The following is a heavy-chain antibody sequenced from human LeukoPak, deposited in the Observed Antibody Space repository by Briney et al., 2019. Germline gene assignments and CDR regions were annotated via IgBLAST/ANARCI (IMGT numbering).Heavy chain of an antibody. J-gene: IGHJ3*01. Sequence: SETLSLFCDVSGYSISSGYYWGWIRQSPGEGLEWIATIFHSGSIYYNPSLKGRVTLSVDTSKNQFTLKLNSVTAADTAMYYCARMGVSYYYDSSTYFPTAFDVWGQGTMVSVSS. CDR3: ARMGVSYYYDSSTYFPTAFDV. V-gene: IGHV4-38-2*01. D-gene: IGHD3-22*01. CDR1: GYSISSGYY. CDR2: IFHSGSI.